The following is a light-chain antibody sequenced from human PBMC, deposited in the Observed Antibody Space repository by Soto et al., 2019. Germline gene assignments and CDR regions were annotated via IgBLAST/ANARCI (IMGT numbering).Light chain of an antibody. V-gene: IGLV2-14*03. CDR2: DVS. Sequence: QSALTQPASVSGSPGQSITISCTGTSSDVGGYNYVSWYQHHPGKAPKLMIYDVSNRPSGVSNRFSGSKSGNTASLTISGLQAEDEGDYYCTSYASMSTVFGGGTKLTVL. J-gene: IGLJ2*01. CDR3: TSYASMSTV. CDR1: SSDVGGYNY.